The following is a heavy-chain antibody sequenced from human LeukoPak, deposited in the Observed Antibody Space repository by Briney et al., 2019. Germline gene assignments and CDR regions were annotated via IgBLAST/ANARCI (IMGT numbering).Heavy chain of an antibody. CDR1: GGSISSGGYY. CDR3: ARVRYDKGVFLDY. Sequence: SETLSLTCTVPGGSISSGGYYWSWIRQHPGKGLEWIGYIYYSGSTYYNPSLKSRVTISVDTSKNQFSLKLSSVTAADTAVYYCARVRYDKGVFLDYWGQGTLVTVSS. J-gene: IGHJ4*02. D-gene: IGHD3-22*01. CDR2: IYYSGST. V-gene: IGHV4-31*03.